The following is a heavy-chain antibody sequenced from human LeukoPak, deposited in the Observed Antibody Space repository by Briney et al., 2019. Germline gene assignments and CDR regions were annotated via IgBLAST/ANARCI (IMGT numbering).Heavy chain of an antibody. J-gene: IGHJ4*02. CDR1: GGTFSSYA. Sequence: GASVKVSCKASGGTFSSYAISWVRQAPGQGLEWMGRIIPILGIANYAQKLQGRVTMTTDTSTSTAYMELRSLRSDDTAVYYCARVQVAGTGYFDYWGQGTLVTVSS. D-gene: IGHD6-19*01. CDR2: IIPILGIA. V-gene: IGHV1-69*04. CDR3: ARVQVAGTGYFDY.